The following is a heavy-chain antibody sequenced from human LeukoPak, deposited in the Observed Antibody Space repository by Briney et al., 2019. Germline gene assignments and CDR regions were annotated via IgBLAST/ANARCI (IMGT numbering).Heavy chain of an antibody. J-gene: IGHJ4*02. D-gene: IGHD6-13*01. CDR1: GGTFISYA. CDR3: ARDKKAAAAGPVSLDY. CDR2: IIPIFGTA. V-gene: IGHV1-69*13. Sequence: ASVTVSFTASGGTFISYAISWVRQAPGQGLEWMGGIIPIFGTANYAQKFQGRVTITADESTSTAYMELSSLRSEDTAVYYCARDKKAAAAGPVSLDYWGQGTLVTVSS.